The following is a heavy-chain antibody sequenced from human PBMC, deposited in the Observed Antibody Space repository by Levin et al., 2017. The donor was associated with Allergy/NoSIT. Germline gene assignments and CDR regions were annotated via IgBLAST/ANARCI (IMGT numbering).Heavy chain of an antibody. CDR1: GFTFSSYA. J-gene: IGHJ6*02. V-gene: IGHV3-30*04. CDR2: ISYDGSNK. CDR3: ASLPGYSYGRGHGMDV. Sequence: GESLKISCAASGFTFSSYAMHWVRQAPGKGLEWVAVISYDGSNKYYADSVKGRFTISRDNSKNTLYLQMNSLRAEDTAVYYCASLPGYSYGRGHGMDVWGQGTTVTVSS. D-gene: IGHD5-18*01.